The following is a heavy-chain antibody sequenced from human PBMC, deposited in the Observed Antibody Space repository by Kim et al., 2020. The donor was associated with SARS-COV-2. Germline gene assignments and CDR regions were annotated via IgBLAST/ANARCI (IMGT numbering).Heavy chain of an antibody. CDR2: IQQDGSEK. Sequence: GGSLRLSCAASGFTFSSYWMSWVRQAPGKGLEWVANIQQDGSEKYYVDSVKGRFTISRDNARNSLYLQMNSLRAEDTAVYYCARESPGYCSSTSCYGAYYFDYWGQGTLVTVSS. CDR3: ARESPGYCSSTSCYGAYYFDY. J-gene: IGHJ4*02. V-gene: IGHV3-7*01. CDR1: GFTFSSYW. D-gene: IGHD2-2*03.